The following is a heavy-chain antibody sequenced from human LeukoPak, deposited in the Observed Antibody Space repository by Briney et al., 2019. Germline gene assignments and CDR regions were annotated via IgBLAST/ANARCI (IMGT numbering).Heavy chain of an antibody. V-gene: IGHV3-48*04. CDR1: GFTFSSYS. Sequence: GGSLRLSCAASGFTFSSYSMNWVRQAPGKGLEWVSYISSSSTIYYADSVKGRFTISRDNAKNSLYLQMDSLRAEDTAVYYCARGNYYDSSGADYWGQGTLVTVSS. CDR2: ISSSSTI. D-gene: IGHD3-22*01. CDR3: ARGNYYDSSGADY. J-gene: IGHJ4*02.